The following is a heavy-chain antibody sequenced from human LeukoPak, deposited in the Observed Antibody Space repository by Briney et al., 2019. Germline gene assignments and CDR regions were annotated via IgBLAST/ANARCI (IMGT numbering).Heavy chain of an antibody. D-gene: IGHD3-10*01. V-gene: IGHV3-30*02. Sequence: GGSLRLSCAASGFTFSSYGMHWVRQAPGKGLEWVAFIRYGGSNKYYADSVKGRFTISRDNSKNTLYLQMNSLRAEDTAVYYCAKGTYYYGSGHDYWGQGTWSPSPQ. CDR1: GFTFSSYG. J-gene: IGHJ4*02. CDR3: AKGTYYYGSGHDY. CDR2: IRYGGSNK.